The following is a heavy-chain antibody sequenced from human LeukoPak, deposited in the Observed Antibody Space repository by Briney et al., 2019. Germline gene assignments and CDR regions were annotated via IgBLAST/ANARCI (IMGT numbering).Heavy chain of an antibody. Sequence: TSETLSLTCTVSGGSISSYYWSWIRQPPGKGLEWIGYIYYSGSTNYNPSLKSRVTISVDTSKNQFSLKLSSVTAADTAVYYCAREREEYCSGGSCYYYYMDVWGKGTTVTVSS. CDR3: AREREEYCSGGSCYYYYMDV. CDR2: IYYSGST. J-gene: IGHJ6*03. D-gene: IGHD2-15*01. CDR1: GGSISSYY. V-gene: IGHV4-59*01.